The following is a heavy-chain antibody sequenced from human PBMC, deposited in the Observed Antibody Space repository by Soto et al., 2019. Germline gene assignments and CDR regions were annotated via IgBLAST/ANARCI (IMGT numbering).Heavy chain of an antibody. D-gene: IGHD5-12*01. V-gene: IGHV3-23*01. CDR2: ISGSGGST. J-gene: IGHJ4*02. CDR1: GFTFSSYA. Sequence: GGSLRLSCAASGFTFSSYAMSWVRQAPGKGLEWVSAISGSGGSTYYADSVKGRFTISRDNSKNTLYLQMNSLRAEDTAVYYCAKYGLSGYSGYDHFDYWGQGTLVTVSS. CDR3: AKYGLSGYSGYDHFDY.